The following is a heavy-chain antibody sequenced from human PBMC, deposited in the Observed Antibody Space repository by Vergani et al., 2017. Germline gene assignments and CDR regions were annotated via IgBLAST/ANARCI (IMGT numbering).Heavy chain of an antibody. CDR2: ISSSSSYI. Sequence: EVQLVESGGGLVQPGGSLRLSCAASGFTFSSYEMNWVRQAPGKGLEWVSSISSSSSYIYYADSVKGRFTISRDNAKNSLYLQMNSLRAEDTAVYYCARAYQLLYFDYWGQGTLVTVSS. V-gene: IGHV3-48*03. CDR1: GFTFSSYE. D-gene: IGHD2-2*01. J-gene: IGHJ4*02. CDR3: ARAYQLLYFDY.